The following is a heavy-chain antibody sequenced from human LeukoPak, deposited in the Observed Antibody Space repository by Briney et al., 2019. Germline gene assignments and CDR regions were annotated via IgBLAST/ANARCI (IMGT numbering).Heavy chain of an antibody. D-gene: IGHD3-22*01. J-gene: IGHJ4*02. Sequence: ASVKVSCKASGYTFTSYGISWVRQAPGQGLEWMGWISAYNGNANYAQKLQGRVTMTTDTSTSTAYMELRSLRSDDTAVYYCAKAAYDSSGSWYYFDYWGQGTLVTVSS. CDR3: AKAAYDSSGSWYYFDY. CDR1: GYTFTSYG. CDR2: ISAYNGNA. V-gene: IGHV1-18*01.